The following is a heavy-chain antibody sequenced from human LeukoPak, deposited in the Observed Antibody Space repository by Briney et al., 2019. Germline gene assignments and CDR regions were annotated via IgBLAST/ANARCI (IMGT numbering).Heavy chain of an antibody. V-gene: IGHV3-11*04. CDR2: ISSSGSTI. D-gene: IGHD2-15*01. CDR3: ARARGYCSGGSCYGIVAFDI. Sequence: GGSLRLSCAASGFTFSDYYMSWIRQAPGKGLEWVSYISSSGSTIYYADSVKGRFTISRDNAKNSLYLQMNSLRAEDTAVYYCARARGYCSGGSCYGIVAFDIWGQGTMVTVSS. J-gene: IGHJ3*02. CDR1: GFTFSDYY.